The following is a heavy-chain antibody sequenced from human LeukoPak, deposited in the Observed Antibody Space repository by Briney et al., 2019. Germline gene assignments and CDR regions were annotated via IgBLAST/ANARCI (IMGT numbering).Heavy chain of an antibody. D-gene: IGHD3-22*01. J-gene: IGHJ4*02. CDR1: GHSFTSYW. CDR3: ARHVRVNYYDSSGYYPGDY. V-gene: IGHV5-51*01. Sequence: GESLKISCKGSGHSFTSYWIGWVRQMPGKGLEWMGIIYPGDSDTRYSPSFQGQVTISADKSISTAYLQWSSLKASDTAMYYCARHVRVNYYDSSGYYPGDYWGQGTLVTVSS. CDR2: IYPGDSDT.